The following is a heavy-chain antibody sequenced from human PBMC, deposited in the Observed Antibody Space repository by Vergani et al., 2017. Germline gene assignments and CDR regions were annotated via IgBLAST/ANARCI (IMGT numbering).Heavy chain of an antibody. CDR2: INWNGGST. Sequence: EVQLVESGGGVVRPGGSLRLSCAASGFTFDDYGMSWVRQAPGKGLEWVSGINWNGGSTGYADSVKGRFTISRDNAKNSLYLQMNSLRAEDTAVYYCAKKMAAAVIGHGMDVWGQGTTVTVSS. V-gene: IGHV3-20*04. J-gene: IGHJ6*02. CDR3: AKKMAAAVIGHGMDV. D-gene: IGHD6-13*01. CDR1: GFTFDDYG.